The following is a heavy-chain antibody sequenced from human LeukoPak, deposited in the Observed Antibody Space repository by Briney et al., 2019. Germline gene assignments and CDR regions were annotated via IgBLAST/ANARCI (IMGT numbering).Heavy chain of an antibody. Sequence: ASETLSLTCTVSGGSISSSSYYWGWIRQPPGKGLEWIGSIYYSGSTYYNPSLKSRVTISVDTSKNQFSLKLSSVTAADTAVYYCASDDYEYYFDYWGQGTLVTVSS. CDR1: GGSISSSSYY. CDR3: ASDDYEYYFDY. D-gene: IGHD4-17*01. V-gene: IGHV4-39*07. CDR2: IYYSGST. J-gene: IGHJ4*02.